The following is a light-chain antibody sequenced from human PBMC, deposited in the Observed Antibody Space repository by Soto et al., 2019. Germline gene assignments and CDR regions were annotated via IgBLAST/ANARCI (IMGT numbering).Light chain of an antibody. CDR1: QSISSY. Sequence: DIQMTQSPCSLSTSVGDRVTSIYRATQSISSYLNWYQQKPGKAPKLLIYAASSLQSGVPSRFSGSGSGTDFTLTISSLQPEDFATYYCPQSYSTPRTCGQGTKVDIK. J-gene: IGKJ1*01. CDR2: AAS. V-gene: IGKV1-39*01. CDR3: PQSYSTPRT.